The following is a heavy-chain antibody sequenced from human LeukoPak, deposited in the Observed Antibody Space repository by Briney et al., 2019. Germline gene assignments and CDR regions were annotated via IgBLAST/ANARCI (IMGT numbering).Heavy chain of an antibody. Sequence: GGSLRLSCAASGFTVSSNYMNWVRQAPGKGLEWVSVIYSGGKTNYADSVKGRFTISRGNSKNTLYLQMNSLRAEDTAVYYCARGVANYYESSGYQNWGQGTLVTVSS. J-gene: IGHJ4*02. V-gene: IGHV3-53*01. CDR2: IYSGGKT. CDR3: ARGVANYYESSGYQN. D-gene: IGHD3-22*01. CDR1: GFTVSSNY.